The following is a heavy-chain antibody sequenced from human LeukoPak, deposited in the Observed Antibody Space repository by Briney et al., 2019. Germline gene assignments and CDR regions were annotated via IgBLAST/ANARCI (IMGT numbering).Heavy chain of an antibody. V-gene: IGHV3-48*01. CDR1: GFTFSSYS. CDR2: ISSSSTI. Sequence: GGSLRLSCAASGFTFSSYSMNWVRQAPGKGLEWVSYISSSSTIYYADSVKGRFTISRDNVKNSLYLQMNSLRAEDTAVYYCARVVGEFWSGYYPSYMDVWGKGTTVTVSS. D-gene: IGHD3-3*01. CDR3: ARVVGEFWSGYYPSYMDV. J-gene: IGHJ6*03.